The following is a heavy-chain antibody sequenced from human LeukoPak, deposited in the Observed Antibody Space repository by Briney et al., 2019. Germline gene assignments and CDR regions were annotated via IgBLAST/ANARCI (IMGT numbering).Heavy chain of an antibody. V-gene: IGHV3-7*03. Sequence: GGSLRLSCAASGFTFSSYWMSWVRQAPGKGLEWVANIKQDGSEKYYVDSVKGRFTISRDNAKNSLYLQMNSLRAEDMALYYCAKDTAPGFGVVPDAFDIWGQGTMVTVSS. J-gene: IGHJ3*02. CDR2: IKQDGSEK. D-gene: IGHD3-3*01. CDR1: GFTFSSYW. CDR3: AKDTAPGFGVVPDAFDI.